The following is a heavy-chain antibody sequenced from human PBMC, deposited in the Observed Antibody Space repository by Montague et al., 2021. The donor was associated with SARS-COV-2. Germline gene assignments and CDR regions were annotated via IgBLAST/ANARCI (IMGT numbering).Heavy chain of an antibody. CDR3: ARSYYDILTAYYTPFDY. D-gene: IGHD3-9*01. CDR2: IDWDDDK. J-gene: IGHJ4*02. CDR1: GFSLSTSGMR. Sequence: PALVTPTQTLTLTCTFSGFSLSTSGMRASWIRQPPGKALEWLARIDWDDDKLYSTSLKTRLTISKDTSKNQVVLTMTNMDPVDTATYYCARSYYDILTAYYTPFDYWGQGTLVTGSS. V-gene: IGHV2-70*04.